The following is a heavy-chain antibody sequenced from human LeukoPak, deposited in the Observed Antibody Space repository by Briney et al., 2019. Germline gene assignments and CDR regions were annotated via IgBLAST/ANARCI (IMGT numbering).Heavy chain of an antibody. CDR3: AREGGLGYCSSTSCFDAFDI. J-gene: IGHJ3*02. Sequence: ASVKVSCKASGYTFTSYGISWVRQAPGQGLEWMGWISAYNGNTNYAQKIQGGVTMTTETSTSTVYMELRSLRSDDTAVYYCAREGGLGYCSSTSCFDAFDIWGQGTMVTVSS. D-gene: IGHD2-2*01. CDR2: ISAYNGNT. V-gene: IGHV1-18*01. CDR1: GYTFTSYG.